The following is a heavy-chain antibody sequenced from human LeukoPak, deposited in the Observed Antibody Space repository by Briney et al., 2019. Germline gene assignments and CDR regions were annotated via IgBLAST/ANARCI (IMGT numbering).Heavy chain of an antibody. CDR1: GGSISSDDYY. J-gene: IGHJ5*02. D-gene: IGHD4-11*01. V-gene: IGHV4-30-4*08. CDR2: IYYSGST. CDR3: ARCTVPGWFDP. Sequence: SETLSLTCTVSGGSISSDDYYWSWIRQPPGKGLEWIGFIYYSGSTYYIPSLKSRVTISLDTSKNQFSLRLSSVTAADTAVYYCARCTVPGWFDPWGQGTLVTVSS.